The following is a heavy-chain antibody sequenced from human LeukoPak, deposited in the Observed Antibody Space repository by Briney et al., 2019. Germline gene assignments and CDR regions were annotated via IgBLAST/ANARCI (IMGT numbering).Heavy chain of an antibody. CDR2: ISGSGGST. Sequence: GGSLRLSCAASGFTFSSYSMNWVRQAPGKGLEWVSAISGSGGSTYYADPVKGRFTISRDNSKNTLYLQMNSLRAEDTAVYYCAKGGKPPRFDYWGQGTLVTVSS. CDR1: GFTFSSYS. J-gene: IGHJ4*02. CDR3: AKGGKPPRFDY. V-gene: IGHV3-23*01. D-gene: IGHD3-16*01.